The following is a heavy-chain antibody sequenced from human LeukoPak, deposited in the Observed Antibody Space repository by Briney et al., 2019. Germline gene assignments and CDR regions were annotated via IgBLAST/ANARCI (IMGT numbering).Heavy chain of an antibody. Sequence: GGSLRLSCAASGFTFSSLAMKGLRDSRGKGLEWFSGITGSDGSIYYAHSVKGRFSISRENSKNTLNLQMNSLRAEDTAVYYCAKDSSFCRGGSCYITTTYYFDYWGQGTLVTVSS. CDR1: GFTFSSLA. V-gene: IGHV3-23*01. J-gene: IGHJ4*02. D-gene: IGHD2-15*01. CDR2: ITGSDGSI. CDR3: AKDSSFCRGGSCYITTTYYFDY.